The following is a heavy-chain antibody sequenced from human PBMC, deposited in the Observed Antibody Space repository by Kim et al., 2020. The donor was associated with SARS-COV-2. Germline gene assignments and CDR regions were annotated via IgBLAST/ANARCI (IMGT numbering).Heavy chain of an antibody. Sequence: SETLSLTCTVSGGSISSSSYYWGWIRQPPGKGLEWIGSIFYSGSTYYNPSLKSRVTISVDTSKNQFSLKLSSVTAADTAVYYCARHRQQPSHFDYWGQGTLVTVSS. V-gene: IGHV4-39*01. D-gene: IGHD6-13*01. CDR1: GGSISSSSYY. CDR3: ARHRQQPSHFDY. CDR2: IFYSGST. J-gene: IGHJ4*02.